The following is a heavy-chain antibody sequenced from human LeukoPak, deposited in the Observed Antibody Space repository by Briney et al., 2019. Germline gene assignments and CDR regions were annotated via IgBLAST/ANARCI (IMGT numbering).Heavy chain of an antibody. CDR3: AREYIGSGSYYMVDY. Sequence: SETLSLTCAVYGESSSNYDWTWIRQSPGKGLEWIGELNQSGNTNYNPSLKSRVTISLDMSKRQFSLRLSAVTAADTAVYYCAREYIGSGSYYMVDYWGQGTLVTVSS. CDR1: GESSSNYD. J-gene: IGHJ4*02. D-gene: IGHD3-10*01. CDR2: LNQSGNT. V-gene: IGHV4-34*01.